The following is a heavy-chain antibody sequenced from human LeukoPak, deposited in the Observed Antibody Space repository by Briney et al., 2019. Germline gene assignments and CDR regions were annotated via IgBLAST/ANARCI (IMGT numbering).Heavy chain of an antibody. CDR2: INHSGST. Sequence: KTSETLSLTCAVYGGSFSGYYWSWIRQPPGKGLEWIGEINHSGSTNYNPSLKSRVTISVDTSKNQFSLKLSSVTAADTAVYYCARHKLHYDSSGYYSYYYYYMDVWGKGTTVTISS. CDR3: ARHKLHYDSSGYYSYYYYYMDV. J-gene: IGHJ6*03. CDR1: GGSFSGYY. V-gene: IGHV4-34*01. D-gene: IGHD3-22*01.